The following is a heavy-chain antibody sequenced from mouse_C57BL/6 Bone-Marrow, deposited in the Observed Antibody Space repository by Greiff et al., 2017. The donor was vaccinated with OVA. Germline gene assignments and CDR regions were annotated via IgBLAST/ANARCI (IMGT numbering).Heavy chain of an antibody. D-gene: IGHD1-1*01. CDR3: ARHYITTVVARGY. CDR2: IYPGSGST. V-gene: IGHV1-55*01. J-gene: IGHJ2*01. CDR1: GYTFTSYW. Sequence: QVQLQQPGAELVKPGASVKMSCKASGYTFTSYWITWVKQRPGQGLEWIGDIYPGSGSTNYNEKFKSKATLTVDTSSSTAYMQLSSLTSEDSAVYDCARHYITTVVARGYWGQGTTLTVSS.